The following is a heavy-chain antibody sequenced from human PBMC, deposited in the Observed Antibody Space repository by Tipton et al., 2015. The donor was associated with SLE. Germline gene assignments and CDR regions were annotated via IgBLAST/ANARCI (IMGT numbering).Heavy chain of an antibody. CDR3: ARNGAGYSSAGFFAS. V-gene: IGHV3-66*01. CDR2: MYSSGTP. CDR1: GLSVNTNF. Sequence: SLRLSCVVSGLSVNTNFMSWVRQAPGKGLEWLAVMYSSGTPFYAESVKGRFTISRDNSRNTLDLQMNSLGLEDTAGYYCARNGAGYSSAGFFASGGPEPLVPVS. J-gene: IGHJ5*01. D-gene: IGHD3-22*01.